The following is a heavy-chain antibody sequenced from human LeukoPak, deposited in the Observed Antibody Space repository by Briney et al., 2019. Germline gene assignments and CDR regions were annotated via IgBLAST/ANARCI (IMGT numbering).Heavy chain of an antibody. V-gene: IGHV1-69*13. D-gene: IGHD3-16*01. CDR2: IIPIFGTA. CDR1: GGTFSSYA. J-gene: IGHJ4*02. CDR3: ARDRRGGATETTFDY. Sequence: SVKVPCKASGGTFSSYAISWVRQAPGQGLEWMGGIIPIFGTANYAQKFQGRVTITADESTSTAYMELSSLRSEDTAVYYCARDRRGGATETTFDYWGQGTLVTVSS.